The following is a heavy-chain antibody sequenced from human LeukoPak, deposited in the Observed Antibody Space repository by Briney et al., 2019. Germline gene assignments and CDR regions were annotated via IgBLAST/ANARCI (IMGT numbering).Heavy chain of an antibody. J-gene: IGHJ3*02. CDR2: ISSSSSYI. Sequence: GGSLRLSCAASGFTFSSYSMNWVRQAPGKGLEWVSSISSSSSYIYYADSVKGRFTLSRDNAKNSLYLQMNSLRAEDTAVYYSARASIAAAGDAFDIWGQGTMVTVSS. D-gene: IGHD6-13*01. CDR3: ARASIAAAGDAFDI. CDR1: GFTFSSYS. V-gene: IGHV3-21*01.